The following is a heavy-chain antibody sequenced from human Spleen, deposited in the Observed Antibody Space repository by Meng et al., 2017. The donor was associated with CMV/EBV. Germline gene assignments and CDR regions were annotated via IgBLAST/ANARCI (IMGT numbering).Heavy chain of an antibody. CDR2: MNPYSGNT. J-gene: IGHJ5*02. Sequence: ASVKVSCKASGYTFTSYDIKWVRQATGQGLEWMGWMNPYSGNTGYSQKFQGRVTMTRTTSISTAYMELTSLRSEDTAVYYCVRGSANNWFDTWGQGTLVTVSS. V-gene: IGHV1-8*01. CDR3: VRGSANNWFDT. CDR1: GYTFTSYD.